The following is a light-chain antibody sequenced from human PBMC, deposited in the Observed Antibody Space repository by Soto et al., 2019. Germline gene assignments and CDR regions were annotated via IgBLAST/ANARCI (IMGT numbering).Light chain of an antibody. CDR1: QDISSS. CDR2: AAS. Sequence: DIQMSQSPSSVSASVGDRVTITCRASQDISSSLAWYQQKPGKAPELLIYAASNFQSGVPSRFSGSGSGTDFTLLISSLQPEDFATYYCQQTNHFPPTFGPGTKVDIK. J-gene: IGKJ3*01. V-gene: IGKV1D-12*01. CDR3: QQTNHFPPT.